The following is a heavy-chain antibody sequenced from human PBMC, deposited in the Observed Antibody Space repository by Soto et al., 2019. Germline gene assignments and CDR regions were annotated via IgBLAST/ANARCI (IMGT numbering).Heavy chain of an antibody. J-gene: IGHJ4*02. D-gene: IGHD3-22*01. CDR2: IYYSGST. V-gene: IGHV4-31*03. CDR3: ARDSSGYSNFDY. CDR1: GGSIGSGGYY. Sequence: PSETLSLTCTVSGGSIGSGGYYWSWVRQHPGKGLEWIGYIYYSGSTYYNPSLKSRVTISVDTSKNQFPLRLSSVTAADTAVYYCARDSSGYSNFDYWGQGTLVTVSS.